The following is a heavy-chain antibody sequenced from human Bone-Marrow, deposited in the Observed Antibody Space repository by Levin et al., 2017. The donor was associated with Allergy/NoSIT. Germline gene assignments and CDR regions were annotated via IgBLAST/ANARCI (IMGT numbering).Heavy chain of an antibody. CDR2: IGHRGST. J-gene: IGHJ3*02. CDR1: GASFGGYY. Sequence: SETLSLTCAVSGASFGGYYWSWLRQAPGKGLEWIGEIGHRGSTTYNPSLKSRVTISIDTSRNEFSLRLDSVTAADTAVYYCAVFSFRYGTFDIWGQGTMVTVSS. CDR3: AVFSFRYGTFDI. V-gene: IGHV4-34*01. D-gene: IGHD3-16*02.